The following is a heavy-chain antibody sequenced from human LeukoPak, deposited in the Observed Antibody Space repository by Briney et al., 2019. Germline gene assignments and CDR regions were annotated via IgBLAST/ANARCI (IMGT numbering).Heavy chain of an antibody. CDR1: GDTFSRYA. D-gene: IGHD5-18*01. CDR2: IIPIFGTA. V-gene: IGHV1-69*13. CDR3: ARDPRGYSYGDGSSEYNWFDP. Sequence: ASVKVSCKASGDTFSRYAISWVRQAPGQGLKWMGGIIPIFGTADYAQKFQGRVTITADESTSTAYMELSSLRSEDTAVYYCARDPRGYSYGDGSSEYNWFDPWGQGTLVTVSS. J-gene: IGHJ5*02.